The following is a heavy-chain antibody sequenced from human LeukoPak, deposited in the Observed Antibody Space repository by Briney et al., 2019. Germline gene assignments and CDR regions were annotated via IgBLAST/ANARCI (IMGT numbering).Heavy chain of an antibody. CDR1: GYTFTDYY. CDR3: ARYCSSTSCYVRFDY. CDR2: VNPNSGDT. J-gene: IGHJ4*02. Sequence: ASVKVSCKASGYTFTDYYIHWVRQAPGQGLEWMGWVNPNSGDTNYSQKFQAWVTMTRDTSISTAYMELSRLRSDDTAVYYCARYCSSTSCYVRFDYWGQGTLVTVSS. V-gene: IGHV1-2*04. D-gene: IGHD2-2*01.